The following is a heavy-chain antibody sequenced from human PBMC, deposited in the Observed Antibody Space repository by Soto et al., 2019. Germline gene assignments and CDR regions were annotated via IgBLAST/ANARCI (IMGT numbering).Heavy chain of an antibody. CDR3: ARVLTLVKSFHYWYFDL. J-gene: IGHJ2*01. V-gene: IGHV1-69*12. D-gene: IGHD2-15*01. CDR1: GGTFSSYA. Sequence: QVQLVQSGAEVKKPGSSVKVSCKASGGTFSSYAISWVRQAPGQGLEWMGGIIPMFGTTNYAQKFQGRVTITADESTSTAYMELSSMRSEDTAVYYCARVLTLVKSFHYWYFDLWGRGTLVTVSS. CDR2: IIPMFGTT.